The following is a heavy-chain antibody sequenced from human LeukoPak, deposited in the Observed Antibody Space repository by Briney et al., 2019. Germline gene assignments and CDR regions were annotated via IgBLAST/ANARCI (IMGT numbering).Heavy chain of an antibody. CDR1: AFTISSYS. CDR2: ISTDGSIK. J-gene: IGHJ4*02. Sequence: PGRSLRLSCAASAFTISSYSMHWVRQAPGKGLEWVALISTDGSIKYYADSVKGRFTISTDNSSNTLYLQMNSLKSEDTAIYYCARGHGSTCLDHWGQGTLVTVSS. V-gene: IGHV3-30-3*01. D-gene: IGHD6-13*01. CDR3: ARGHGSTCLDH.